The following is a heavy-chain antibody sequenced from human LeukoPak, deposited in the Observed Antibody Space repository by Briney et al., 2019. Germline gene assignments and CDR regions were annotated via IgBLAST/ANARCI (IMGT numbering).Heavy chain of an antibody. V-gene: IGHV4-39*01. CDR3: AKLDSSGFLDY. J-gene: IGHJ4*02. Sequence: SETLSLTCTVSGGSIRSSSNYWGWIRQPPGKGLDWIGNIYYTGSTYYNPSLKSRVTISVDTSKNQFSLKLSSATAADTAVYYCAKLDSSGFLDYWGQGTLVTVSS. CDR1: GGSIRSSSNY. D-gene: IGHD3-22*01. CDR2: IYYTGST.